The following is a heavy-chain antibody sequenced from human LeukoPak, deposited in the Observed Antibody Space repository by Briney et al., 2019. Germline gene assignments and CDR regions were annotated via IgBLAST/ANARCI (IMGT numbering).Heavy chain of an antibody. V-gene: IGHV1-3*01. CDR3: ATNFGGVDSCDY. Sequence: ASVKVSCKASGYTFTSYAMHWVRQAPGQRLEWMGWINGGNGNTKYSQEFQGRVTITRDTSASTVYMELSSLRSDDTAVYYCATNFGGVDSCDYWGQGTLVTVSS. CDR1: GYTFTSYA. CDR2: INGGNGNT. D-gene: IGHD3-10*01. J-gene: IGHJ4*02.